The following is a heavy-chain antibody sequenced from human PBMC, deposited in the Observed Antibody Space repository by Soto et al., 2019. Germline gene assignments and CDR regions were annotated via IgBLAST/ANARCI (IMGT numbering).Heavy chain of an antibody. V-gene: IGHV4-34*01. D-gene: IGHD3-10*01. CDR1: GGSFTNYY. J-gene: IGHJ4*02. CDR3: ARGYYYASGSSFPY. Sequence: PSETLSLTCAVYGGSFTNYYWIWIRQPPGKGLEWIGEINQSGSSNYNPSLKSRVTISVDTSKNQFSLKLSSVTAADTAVYYCARGYYYASGSSFPYWGQGTLVTVSS. CDR2: INQSGSS.